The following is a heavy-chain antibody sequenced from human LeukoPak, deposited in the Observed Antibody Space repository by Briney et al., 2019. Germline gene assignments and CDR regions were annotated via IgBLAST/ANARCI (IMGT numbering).Heavy chain of an antibody. CDR2: IYYSGST. Sequence: SETLSLTCTVSGGSISSSSYYWGWIRQPPGKGLEWIGSIYYSGSTYYNPSLKSRVTISVDTSKNQFSLKLSSVTAADTAVYYCARAPYYDSSGRYHRGYYYYMDVWGKGTTVTVSS. J-gene: IGHJ6*03. CDR3: ARAPYYDSSGRYHRGYYYYMDV. CDR1: GGSISSSSYY. D-gene: IGHD3-22*01. V-gene: IGHV4-39*07.